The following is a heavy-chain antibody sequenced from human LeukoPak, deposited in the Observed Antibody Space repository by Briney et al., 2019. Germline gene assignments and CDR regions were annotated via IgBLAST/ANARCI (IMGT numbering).Heavy chain of an antibody. CDR3: ARGCRNYDFWSGYYCYMDV. Sequence: SETLSLTCIVSGGSISSSSYYWSWIHQPPGKGLEWIGEINHSGSTNYNPSLKSRVTISVDTSKNQFSLKLSSVTAADTAVYYCARGCRNYDFWSGYYCYMDVWGKGTTVTVSS. J-gene: IGHJ6*03. CDR1: GGSISSSSYY. D-gene: IGHD3-3*01. V-gene: IGHV4-39*07. CDR2: INHSGST.